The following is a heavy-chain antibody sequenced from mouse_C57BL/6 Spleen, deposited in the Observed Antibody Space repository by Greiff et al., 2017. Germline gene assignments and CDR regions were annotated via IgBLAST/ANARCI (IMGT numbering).Heavy chain of an antibody. Sequence: QVQLQQSGPELVKPGASVKISCKASGYAFSSSWLNWVKQRPGKGLEWIGRIYPGDGDTNYNGKFKGKATLTADKSSSTAYMQLSSLTSEDSAVYFCARSRIDYGYDSAIDYWGPGTSVTVSS. J-gene: IGHJ4*01. CDR2: IYPGDGDT. D-gene: IGHD2-2*01. CDR1: GYAFSSSW. V-gene: IGHV1-82*01. CDR3: ARSRIDYGYDSAIDY.